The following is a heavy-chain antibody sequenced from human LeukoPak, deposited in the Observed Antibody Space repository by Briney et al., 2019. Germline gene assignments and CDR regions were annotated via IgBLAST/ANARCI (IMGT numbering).Heavy chain of an antibody. CDR1: GFTFSIYG. CDR3: ARGLDTAMALPFDY. Sequence: GGSLRLSCAASGFTFSIYGMNWVRQAPGKGLEWVSYISSTSSTIYYADSVKGRFTISRDNAKNSLYLQMNSLRAEDTAVYYCARGLDTAMALPFDYWGQGTLVTVSS. CDR2: ISSTSSTI. D-gene: IGHD5-18*01. J-gene: IGHJ4*02. V-gene: IGHV3-48*01.